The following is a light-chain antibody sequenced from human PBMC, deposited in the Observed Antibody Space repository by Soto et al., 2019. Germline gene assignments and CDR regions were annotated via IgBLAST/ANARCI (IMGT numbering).Light chain of an antibody. J-gene: IGKJ3*01. Sequence: EIVLTQSPGTLSLSPGDRATLSCRASQSVSSYLDWYQQKPGQAPRLLIYDASNSATGVPARFSGSGSGTDFTLTISSLEPEDCAVYYFKQSNILPPLFTFGPGTKVDIK. CDR2: DAS. CDR3: KQSNILPPLFT. V-gene: IGKV3-11*01. CDR1: QSVSSY.